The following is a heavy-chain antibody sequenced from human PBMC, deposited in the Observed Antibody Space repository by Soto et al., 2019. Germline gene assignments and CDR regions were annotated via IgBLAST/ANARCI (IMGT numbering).Heavy chain of an antibody. CDR2: ISGSGGST. V-gene: IGHV3-23*01. Sequence: GGSLRLSCAASGFTFSSYAMSWVRQAPGKGLEWVSAISGSGGSTYYADSVKGRFTISRDNSKNTLYLQMNSLRAEDTAVYYCAKWPGGLPTDYYNYYYMDVWGKGTTVTVSS. D-gene: IGHD3-16*01. CDR3: AKWPGGLPTDYYNYYYMDV. J-gene: IGHJ6*03. CDR1: GFTFSSYA.